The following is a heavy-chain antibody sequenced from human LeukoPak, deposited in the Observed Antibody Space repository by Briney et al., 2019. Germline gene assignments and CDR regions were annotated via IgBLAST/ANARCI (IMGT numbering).Heavy chain of an antibody. J-gene: IGHJ4*02. CDR1: GFSFSSYG. D-gene: IGHD3-22*01. CDR2: IWYDGSNK. CDR3: TKTDYYDKSGYSFDS. Sequence: GGSLRLSCAAAGFSFSSYGMHWVRQAPGKGLEWVAVIWYDGSNKYYADSVKGRFTISRDNSESTLGLEMNSLRVEDTAVYYCTKTDYYDKSGYSFDSWGQGALVIVSS. V-gene: IGHV3-33*06.